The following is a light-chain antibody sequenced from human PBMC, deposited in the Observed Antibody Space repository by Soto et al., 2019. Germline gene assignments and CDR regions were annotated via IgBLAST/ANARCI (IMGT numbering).Light chain of an antibody. CDR3: CSYAGTTYV. CDR2: EGT. CDR1: SSDVGTYNL. J-gene: IGLJ1*01. V-gene: IGLV2-23*01. Sequence: QSALTQPASVSGFPGQSITISYSGTSSDVGTYNLVSWYQHLPGKAPRLMIYEGTKRPSGVSDRFSASKSGNTASLTISGLQAEDEADYYCCSYAGTTYVFGTGTKVTVL.